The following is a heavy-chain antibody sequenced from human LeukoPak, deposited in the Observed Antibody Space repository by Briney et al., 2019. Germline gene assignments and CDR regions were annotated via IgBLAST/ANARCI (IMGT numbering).Heavy chain of an antibody. CDR1: VGSISTYY. J-gene: IGHJ4*02. CDR3: ARDAGAFYFDY. Sequence: PSETLSLTCTVPVGSISTYYWSWIRQPPGKGLEWIGYIYYSGNTNYNPSLYSRVTTSVDTSKNQFSLKLTSVTAADTGVYYCARDAGAFYFDYWGQGILVTVSS. CDR2: IYYSGNT. V-gene: IGHV4-59*01.